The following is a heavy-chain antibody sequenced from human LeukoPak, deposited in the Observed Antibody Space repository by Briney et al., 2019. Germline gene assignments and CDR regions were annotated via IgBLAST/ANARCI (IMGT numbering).Heavy chain of an antibody. D-gene: IGHD3-22*01. J-gene: IGHJ4*02. Sequence: GRSLRLSCAASGFTSSSYGTHWVRQAPGKGLEWVAVISYDGSNKYYADSVKGRFTISRDNSKNTLYLQMNSLRAEDTALYYCAKASSGYYFFDYWGQGTLVIVSS. CDR3: AKASSGYYFFDY. V-gene: IGHV3-30*18. CDR1: GFTSSSYG. CDR2: ISYDGSNK.